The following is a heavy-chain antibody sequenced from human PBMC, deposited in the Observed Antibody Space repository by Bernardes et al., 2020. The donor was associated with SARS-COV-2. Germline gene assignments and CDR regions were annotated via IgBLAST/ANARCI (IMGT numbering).Heavy chain of an antibody. Sequence: SETLSLTCSLSTASISSTGYYWVWIRQAPGKGPEWIGYFDDNGQTYYNPSLQSRVTVSVDTSMNQFSLKVISVSAADTAVYYCARVCRGPGTPTVGYHYYGMEDWGQGTTVTV. D-gene: IGHD2-15*01. CDR1: TASISSTGYY. J-gene: IGHJ6*01. CDR3: ARVCRGPGTPTVGYHYYGMED. V-gene: IGHV4-39*01. CDR2: FDDNGQT.